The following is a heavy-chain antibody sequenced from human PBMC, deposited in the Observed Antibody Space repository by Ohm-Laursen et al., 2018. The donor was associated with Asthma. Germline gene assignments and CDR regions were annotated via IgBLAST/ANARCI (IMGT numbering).Heavy chain of an antibody. CDR3: AKIPARGVLRYFDWLLYFDY. CDR2: ISGSGGST. Sequence: GSLRLSCAASGFTFSSYAMSWVRQAPGKGLEWVSAISGSGGSTYYADSVKGRFTISRDNSKNTLYLQMNSLRAEDTAVYYCAKIPARGVLRYFDWLLYFDYWGQGTLVTVSS. J-gene: IGHJ4*02. D-gene: IGHD3-9*01. CDR1: GFTFSSYA. V-gene: IGHV3-23*01.